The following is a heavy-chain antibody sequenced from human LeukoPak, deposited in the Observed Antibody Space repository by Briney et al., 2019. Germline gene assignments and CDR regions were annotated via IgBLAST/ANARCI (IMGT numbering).Heavy chain of an antibody. CDR3: ARGRGADY. CDR2: INRGGSEK. Sequence: GGSLRLSCAASGFIFTAYGMTWVRQPPGKGLESVAHINRGGSEKYYVDSVKGRFTISRDNAKTSVFLEMNSLRVEDTGAYYCARGRGADYWGQGTLITVS. CDR1: GFIFTAYG. V-gene: IGHV3-7*04. D-gene: IGHD3-10*01. J-gene: IGHJ4*02.